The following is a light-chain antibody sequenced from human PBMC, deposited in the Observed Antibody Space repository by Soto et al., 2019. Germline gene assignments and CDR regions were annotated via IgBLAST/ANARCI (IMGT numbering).Light chain of an antibody. CDR1: QSINNW. Sequence: DIQMTQSPSTVSASVGDRVTITCRASQSINNWLAWYQQKPGKVPKLLIYEASTLESGVPSRFSGSRSGTEFILTISSLQPDDVADYYCQQYNTYSTFGQGTKVEIK. CDR3: QQYNTYST. CDR2: EAS. V-gene: IGKV1-5*03. J-gene: IGKJ1*01.